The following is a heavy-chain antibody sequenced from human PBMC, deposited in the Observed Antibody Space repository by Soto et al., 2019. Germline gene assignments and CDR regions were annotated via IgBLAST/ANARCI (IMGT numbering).Heavy chain of an antibody. CDR2: INYSGST. V-gene: IGHV4-31*03. Sequence: SEALSVTCTSSGGSINIGGYYWSWIRQHPGKGLEWIGYINYSGSTNYNPSLKSRITISRDTSKNQFSLKLSSVTAADTAVYYCAKDFDAFGGVPVFDYWGQGTMVTVSS. J-gene: IGHJ4*02. CDR3: AKDFDAFGGVPVFDY. D-gene: IGHD3-16*01. CDR1: GGSINIGGYY.